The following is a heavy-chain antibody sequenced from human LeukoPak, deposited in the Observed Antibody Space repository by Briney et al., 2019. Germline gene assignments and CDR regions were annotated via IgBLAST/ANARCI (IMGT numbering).Heavy chain of an antibody. CDR1: GYTFTSYD. Sequence: ASVKVSCKASGYTFTSYDINWVRQATGQGLEWMGWMNPNSGNTGYAQKFQGRVTMTRNTSISTAYMELSSLRSEDTAVYYCARGSGYCSGGSCYVNWFDPWGQGTLDTVSS. V-gene: IGHV1-8*01. CDR2: MNPNSGNT. J-gene: IGHJ5*02. D-gene: IGHD2-15*01. CDR3: ARGSGYCSGGSCYVNWFDP.